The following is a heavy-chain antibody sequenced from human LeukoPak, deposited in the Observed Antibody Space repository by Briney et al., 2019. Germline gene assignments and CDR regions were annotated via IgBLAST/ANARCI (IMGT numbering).Heavy chain of an antibody. D-gene: IGHD1-26*01. CDR2: INWNGGST. CDR1: GFTFDDYG. J-gene: IGHJ4*02. CDR3: ARISGSSMCFDY. Sequence: PGGSLRLSCAASGFTFDDYGMSWVRQAPGKGLEWVSGINWNGGSTGYADSVKGRFTISRDNAKNSLYLQMNSLRAEGTALYYCARISGSSMCFDYWGQGTLVTVSS. V-gene: IGHV3-20*04.